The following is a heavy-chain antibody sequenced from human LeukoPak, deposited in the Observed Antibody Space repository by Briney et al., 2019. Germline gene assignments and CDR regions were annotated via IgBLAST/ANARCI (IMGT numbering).Heavy chain of an antibody. V-gene: IGHV4-34*01. Sequence: SETPSLTCAVYGGSFSGYYWSWIRQPPGKGLEWIGEINHSGSTNYNPSLKSRVTISVDTSKNQFSLKLSSVTAADTAVYYCATLTPDYYGSGSYYSFDYWGQGTLVTVSS. D-gene: IGHD3-10*01. CDR3: ATLTPDYYGSGSYYSFDY. CDR1: GGSFSGYY. CDR2: INHSGST. J-gene: IGHJ4*02.